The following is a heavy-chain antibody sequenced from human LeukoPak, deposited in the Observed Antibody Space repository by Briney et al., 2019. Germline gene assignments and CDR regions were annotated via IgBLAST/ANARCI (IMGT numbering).Heavy chain of an antibody. V-gene: IGHV1-69*05. J-gene: IGHJ5*02. Sequence: ASVKVSCKASGGTFSSYAISWVRQAPGQGLEWMGRIIPIFGTANYAQKFQGRVTITTDESTGTAYMELSSPRSEDTAVYYCARAGSGTPFDPWGQGTLVTVSS. CDR2: IIPIFGTA. CDR1: GGTFSSYA. D-gene: IGHD3-10*01. CDR3: ARAGSGTPFDP.